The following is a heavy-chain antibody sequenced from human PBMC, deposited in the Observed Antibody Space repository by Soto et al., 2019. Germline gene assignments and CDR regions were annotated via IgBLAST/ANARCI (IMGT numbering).Heavy chain of an antibody. J-gene: IGHJ2*01. V-gene: IGHV1-69*12. CDR3: ASVVTVVNDFHYWYFDL. D-gene: IGHD2-15*01. Sequence: QVQLVQSGAEVKKPGSSVKVSCKASGVTFSSYAISWVRQAPGQGLEWMGGIIPIFGTANYAQKFQVRVTITAHDSTSTAYMALSSPRYEYTAVYYSASVVTVVNDFHYWYFDLWGRGTLVTVSS. CDR1: GVTFSSYA. CDR2: IIPIFGTA.